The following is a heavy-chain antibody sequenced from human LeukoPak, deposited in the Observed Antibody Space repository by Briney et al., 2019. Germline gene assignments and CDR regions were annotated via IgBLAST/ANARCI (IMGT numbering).Heavy chain of an antibody. V-gene: IGHV3-23*01. D-gene: IGHD1-26*01. Sequence: GGSLRLSCAASGFTFSNYDMRWVRHAPGKGLEWVSTISSSGSRTYYTDSVKGRFTISRDNSKNTLYLQMNSLRAEDTAVYYCAKALGEWELLNDAFDIWGQGTMVTVSS. CDR3: AKALGEWELLNDAFDI. J-gene: IGHJ3*02. CDR1: GFTFSNYD. CDR2: ISSSGSRT.